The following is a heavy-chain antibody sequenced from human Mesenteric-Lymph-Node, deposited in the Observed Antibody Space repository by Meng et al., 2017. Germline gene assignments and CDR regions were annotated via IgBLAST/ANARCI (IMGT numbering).Heavy chain of an antibody. J-gene: IGHJ4*02. CDR2: INSDGSST. CDR1: GFTFSSYW. V-gene: IGHV3-74*01. Sequence: GESLKISCAASGFTFSSYWMHWVRQAPGKGLVWVSRINSDGSSTSYADSVKGRFTISRDNAKNTLYLQMNSLRGEDTAFYYCAKLGVETPFDYWGQGTLVTVSS. CDR3: AKLGVETPFDY. D-gene: IGHD6-6*01.